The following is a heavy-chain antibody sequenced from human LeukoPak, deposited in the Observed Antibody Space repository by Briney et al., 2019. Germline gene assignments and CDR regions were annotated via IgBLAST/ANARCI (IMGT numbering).Heavy chain of an antibody. CDR2: IYSSGST. CDR3: TRTFLSGDGYKVGYFDY. Sequence: PGGSLRLSCAASGLTVSSNYMSWVRQAPGKGLEWVSLIYSSGSTYYADSVKGRFTISRDNSKNTLFLQMNSLTAEDTAMYYCTRTFLSGDGYKVGYFDYWGREPWSPSPQ. V-gene: IGHV3-53*01. J-gene: IGHJ4*02. CDR1: GLTVSSNY. D-gene: IGHD5-24*01.